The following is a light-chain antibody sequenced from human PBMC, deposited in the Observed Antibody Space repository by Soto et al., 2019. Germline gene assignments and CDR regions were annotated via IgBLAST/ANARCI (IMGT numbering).Light chain of an antibody. CDR1: QSISNW. CDR3: QQYNGKSET. Sequence: DIQMPQSPPTLSASVAYRVTITCRASQSISNWLAWYQQKPGKAPKSLIQQASTLESGVPSRFSGSGSGTEFTLTISSLQPDDFATYYCQQYNGKSETYGQGTKVEIK. J-gene: IGKJ1*01. V-gene: IGKV1-5*03. CDR2: QAS.